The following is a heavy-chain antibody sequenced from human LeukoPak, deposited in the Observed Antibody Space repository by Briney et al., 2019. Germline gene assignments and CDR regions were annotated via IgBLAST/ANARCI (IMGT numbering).Heavy chain of an antibody. J-gene: IGHJ4*02. CDR2: INHSGST. CDR3: ARAPYSSGPHFDY. V-gene: IGHV4-34*01. Sequence: PSETLSLTCAVYGGSFSGYYWSWIRQPPGKGLEWIGEINHSGSTNYNPSLKSRVTISVDTSKNQFSLKLSSVTAADTAVYYCARAPYSSGPHFDYWGQGTLVTVSS. CDR1: GGSFSGYY. D-gene: IGHD6-19*01.